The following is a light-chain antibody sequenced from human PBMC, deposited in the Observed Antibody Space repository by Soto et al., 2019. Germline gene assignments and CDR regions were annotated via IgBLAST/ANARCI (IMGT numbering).Light chain of an antibody. CDR3: QQYGSSGT. J-gene: IGKJ1*01. V-gene: IGKV3-20*01. Sequence: EIVLTQYPATLSLSPGERATLSCRASQSVSSYLAWYQQKRGQSPRLLIFGASSRATGIPDRFSGSGSGADFTLAFSRLEPEDFAVYYCQQYGSSGTFGQGAKVDIK. CDR1: QSVSSY. CDR2: GAS.